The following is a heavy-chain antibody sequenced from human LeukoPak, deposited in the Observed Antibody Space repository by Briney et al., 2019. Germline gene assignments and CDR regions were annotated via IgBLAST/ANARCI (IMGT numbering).Heavy chain of an antibody. V-gene: IGHV3-30*19. CDR2: ISYDGSNK. D-gene: IGHD2-2*01. CDR1: GFSFSSYG. CDR3: ARDRSSALDY. Sequence: GGSLRLSCEASGFSFSSYGLHWVRQAPGKGLEWVAVISYDGSNKYYADSVKGRFTISRDNSKNTLYLQMNSLRAEDTAVYYCARDRSSALDYWGQGTLVTVSS. J-gene: IGHJ4*02.